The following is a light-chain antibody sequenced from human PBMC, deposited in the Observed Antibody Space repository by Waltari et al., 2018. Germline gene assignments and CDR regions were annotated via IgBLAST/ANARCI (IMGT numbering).Light chain of an antibody. CDR1: SGHRTYV. J-gene: IGLJ2*01. Sequence: QLVLTQSPSASASLGASVKLTCTLSSGHRTYVIAWHQQQAEKGPRYLMKLNSDGSHSKGDGIPDRFSGSSSGAERYLTVSSLQSEDEADYYCQTWDTDNHVVFGGGTKLTVL. V-gene: IGLV4-69*01. CDR2: LNSDGSH. CDR3: QTWDTDNHVV.